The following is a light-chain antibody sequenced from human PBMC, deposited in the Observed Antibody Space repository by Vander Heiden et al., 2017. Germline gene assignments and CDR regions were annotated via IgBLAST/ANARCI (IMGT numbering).Light chain of an antibody. J-gene: IGKJ5*01. CDR1: QGISSY. CDR2: AAS. V-gene: IGKV1-9*01. Sequence: DIQLTQFPSFLSASVGDRVTITCRASQGISSYLAWYQQKPGKAPKLLIYAASTLQSGVPSRFSGSGSGTEFTLTISSLQPEDFATYYCQQLNSYHITFGQGTRLEIK. CDR3: QQLNSYHIT.